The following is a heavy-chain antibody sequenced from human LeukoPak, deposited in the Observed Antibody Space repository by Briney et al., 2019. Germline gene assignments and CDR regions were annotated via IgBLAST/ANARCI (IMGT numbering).Heavy chain of an antibody. V-gene: IGHV1-18*04. D-gene: IGHD4-17*01. J-gene: IGHJ3*02. CDR3: ARGGWEEYGDYVLFRAINIVDAFDI. CDR2: ISAYNGNT. CDR1: GYTFTGYY. Sequence: ASVKVSCKASGYTFTGYYMHWVRQAPGQGLEWMGWISAYNGNTNYAQKLQGRVTMTTDTSTSTAYMELRSLRSDDTAVYYCARGGWEEYGDYVLFRAINIVDAFDIWGQGTMVTVSS.